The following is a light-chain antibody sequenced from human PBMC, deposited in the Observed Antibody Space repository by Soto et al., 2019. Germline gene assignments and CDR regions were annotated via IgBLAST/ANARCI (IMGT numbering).Light chain of an antibody. CDR1: SSNIGAGYD. J-gene: IGLJ1*01. V-gene: IGLV1-40*01. CDR2: GNS. Sequence: QSVLTQPPSVSGAQGQRVTISCTGSSSNIGAGYDVHWYQQLPGTAPKLLIYGNSNRPSGVPDRFSGSKSGTSASLAITGLQAEDEAAYYCQSYDSSLRRVFGTGTKVTVL. CDR3: QSYDSSLRRV.